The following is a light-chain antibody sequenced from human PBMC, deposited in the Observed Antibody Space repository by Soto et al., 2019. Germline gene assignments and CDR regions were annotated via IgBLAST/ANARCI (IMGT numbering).Light chain of an antibody. CDR3: QQRSNWPIT. CDR2: DAS. J-gene: IGKJ5*01. CDR1: QSVSSY. V-gene: IGKV3-11*01. Sequence: EIVLTQSPATLSLSPGEKATLSCRASQSVSSYLAWYQQKPGQAPRLLIYDASNRATGIPARFSGSGSGTDFTLTISSLEPEDFAVYYCQQRSNWPITFGQATRVE.